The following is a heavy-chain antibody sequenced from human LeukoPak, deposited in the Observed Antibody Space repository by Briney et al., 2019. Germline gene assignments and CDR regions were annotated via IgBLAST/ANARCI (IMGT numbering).Heavy chain of an antibody. V-gene: IGHV4-59*08. CDR2: IYYSGST. J-gene: IGHJ4*02. CDR1: GGSISSYY. D-gene: IGHD6-13*01. Sequence: PSETLSLTCTASGGSISSYYWSWIRQPPGKGLEWVWYIYYSGSTNYNPSLKSRVTISVDTSKNQSSLKLSSVTAADTAVYYCARAGIAAAGTDFDCWGQGTLVTVSS. CDR3: ARAGIAAAGTDFDC.